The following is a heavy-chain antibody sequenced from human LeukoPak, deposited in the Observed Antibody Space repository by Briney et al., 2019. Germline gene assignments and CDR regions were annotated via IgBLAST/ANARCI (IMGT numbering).Heavy chain of an antibody. D-gene: IGHD6-19*01. CDR2: IYYSGST. J-gene: IGHJ5*02. CDR3: ARGQPEEQWLVVGNWFDP. CDR1: GGSIGSNY. V-gene: IGHV4-59*01. Sequence: PSETLSLTCTVSGGSIGSNYWSWIRQPPGKGLEWIGYIYYSGSTNYNPSLKSRVTISVDTSKNQFSLKLSSVTAADTAVYYCARGQPEEQWLVVGNWFDPWGQGTLVTVSS.